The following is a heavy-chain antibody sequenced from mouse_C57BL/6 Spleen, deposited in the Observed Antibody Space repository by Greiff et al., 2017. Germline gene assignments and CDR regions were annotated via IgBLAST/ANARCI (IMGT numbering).Heavy chain of an antibody. CDR2: INPSSGYT. J-gene: IGHJ2*01. CDR3: ARCGYDYDGYFDY. D-gene: IGHD2-4*01. Sequence: QVQLKQSGAELAKPGASVKLSCKASGYTFTSYWMHWVKQRPGQGLEWIGYINPSSGYTKYNQKFKDKATLTADKSSSTAYMQLNSLTYEDSAVYYCARCGYDYDGYFDYWGQGTTLTVSS. V-gene: IGHV1-7*01. CDR1: GYTFTSYW.